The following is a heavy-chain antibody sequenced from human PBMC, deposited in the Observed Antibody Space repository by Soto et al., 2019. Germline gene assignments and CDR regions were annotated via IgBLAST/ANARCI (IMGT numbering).Heavy chain of an antibody. D-gene: IGHD1-1*01. CDR3: ARGIRQAGPDEYFQH. CDR2: IIPIFGTA. J-gene: IGHJ1*01. Sequence: SVKVSCKASGGTFSSYAISLVRQAPGQGLEWMGGIIPIFGTANYAQKFQGRVTITADESTSTAYMELSSLRSEDTAVYYCARGIRQAGPDEYFQHWGQGTLVTVSS. CDR1: GGTFSSYA. V-gene: IGHV1-69*13.